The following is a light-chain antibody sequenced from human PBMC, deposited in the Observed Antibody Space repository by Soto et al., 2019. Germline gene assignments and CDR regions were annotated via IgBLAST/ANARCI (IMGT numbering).Light chain of an antibody. V-gene: IGKV3-11*01. Sequence: EIVLTQSPATLSLSPGERATLSCRASRSISSYLAWYQQKPGHAPRLLIYDASNRATGIPARFSGSGSGTDFTLTISSPEPEDFAVYYCQDRSNWPPNTFGQGTRLEIK. J-gene: IGKJ5*01. CDR1: RSISSY. CDR3: QDRSNWPPNT. CDR2: DAS.